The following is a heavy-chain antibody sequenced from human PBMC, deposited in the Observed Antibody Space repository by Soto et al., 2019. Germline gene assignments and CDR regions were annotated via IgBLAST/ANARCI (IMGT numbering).Heavy chain of an antibody. V-gene: IGHV5-51*01. CDR3: ARAITIFGVVPDYYGMDV. Sequence: PGESLKISCNGSGYSLTIYCIGWVLQMPGKGLEWMGIIYPGDSDTRYSPSFQGQVTISADKSISTAYLQWSSLKASDTAMYYCARAITIFGVVPDYYGMDVWGQGTTVTVSS. CDR1: GYSLTIYC. J-gene: IGHJ6*02. D-gene: IGHD3-3*01. CDR2: IYPGDSDT.